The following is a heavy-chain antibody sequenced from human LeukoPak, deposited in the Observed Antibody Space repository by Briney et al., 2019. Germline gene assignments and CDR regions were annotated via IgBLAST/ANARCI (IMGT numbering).Heavy chain of an antibody. CDR2: VSGSGGST. Sequence: GGSLRLSCAASGFTFSSYAMSWVRQAPGKGLEWGAAVSGSGGSTYYADSVKGRFTISRDNSKNTLYLQMNSLRAEDTAVYYCAKSRLGIAVAADYWGQGTLVTVSS. D-gene: IGHD6-19*01. CDR1: GFTFSSYA. J-gene: IGHJ4*02. V-gene: IGHV3-23*01. CDR3: AKSRLGIAVAADY.